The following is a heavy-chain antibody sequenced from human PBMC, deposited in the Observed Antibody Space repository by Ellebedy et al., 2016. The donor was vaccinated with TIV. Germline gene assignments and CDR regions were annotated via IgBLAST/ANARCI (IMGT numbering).Heavy chain of an antibody. CDR3: ARGDCSSTSCYGRGNWFDP. V-gene: IGHV4-38-2*02. Sequence: SETLSLXXTVSGYSISSGYYWGWIRQPPGKGLEWIGSIYHSGSTYYNPSLKSRVTISVDTSKNQFSLKLSSVTAADTAVYYCARGDCSSTSCYGRGNWFDPWGQGTLVTVSS. D-gene: IGHD2-2*01. CDR2: IYHSGST. CDR1: GYSISSGYY. J-gene: IGHJ5*02.